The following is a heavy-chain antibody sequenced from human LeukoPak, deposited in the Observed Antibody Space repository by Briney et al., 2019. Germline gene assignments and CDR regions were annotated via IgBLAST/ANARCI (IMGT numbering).Heavy chain of an antibody. J-gene: IGHJ4*02. CDR2: INHSGST. V-gene: IGHV4-34*01. CDR1: GGSFSGYY. CDR3: ARGLPDIVVVPAARNFDY. Sequence: SETLSLTCAVYGGSFSGYYWSWIRQPPGKGLEWIGEINHSGSTNYNPSLKSRVTISVDTSKNQFSLKPSSVTAADTAVYYCARGLPDIVVVPAARNFDYWGQGTLVTVSS. D-gene: IGHD2-2*01.